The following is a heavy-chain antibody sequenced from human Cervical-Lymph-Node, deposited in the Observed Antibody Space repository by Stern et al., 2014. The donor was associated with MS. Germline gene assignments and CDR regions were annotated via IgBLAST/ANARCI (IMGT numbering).Heavy chain of an antibody. Sequence: EVQLVESGAEVKKPGESLKISCKGSGYSFANYWIGWVRQMPGKGLEWMGIIYPGASDTSSSPSFPGQVTISADKSISTAYLHWSSLKASDTAMYYCARPGDDTAKYGLDVWGQGTTVTVSS. V-gene: IGHV5-51*03. J-gene: IGHJ6*02. D-gene: IGHD5-18*01. CDR2: IYPGASDT. CDR1: GYSFANYW. CDR3: ARPGDDTAKYGLDV.